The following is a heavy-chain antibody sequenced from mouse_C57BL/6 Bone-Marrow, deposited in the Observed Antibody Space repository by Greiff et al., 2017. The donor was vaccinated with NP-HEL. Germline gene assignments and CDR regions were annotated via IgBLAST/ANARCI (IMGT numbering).Heavy chain of an antibody. V-gene: IGHV5-15*01. D-gene: IGHD1-1*01. CDR3: ARRITTVVDWYFDV. J-gene: IGHJ1*03. Sequence: EVMLVESGGGLVQPGGSLKLSCAASGFTFSDYGMAWVRQAPRKGPEWVAFISNLAYSIYYADTVTGRFTLSRENAKNTLYLEMSSLRSEDTAMYYCARRITTVVDWYFDVWGTGTTVTVSS. CDR2: ISNLAYSI. CDR1: GFTFSDYG.